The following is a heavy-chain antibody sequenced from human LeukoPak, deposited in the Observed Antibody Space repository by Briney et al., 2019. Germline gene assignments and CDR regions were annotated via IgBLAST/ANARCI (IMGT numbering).Heavy chain of an antibody. CDR3: ARASQRYSYGHFLDY. V-gene: IGHV1-46*01. Sequence: ASVTVSCTASGYTFTSYYMHWVRQAPGQGLEWMGIINPSGGSTSYAQKFQGRVTMTRDTSTSTVYMELSSLRSGDTAVYYCARASQRYSYGHFLDYWGQGTLVTVSS. D-gene: IGHD5-18*01. CDR2: INPSGGST. J-gene: IGHJ4*02. CDR1: GYTFTSYY.